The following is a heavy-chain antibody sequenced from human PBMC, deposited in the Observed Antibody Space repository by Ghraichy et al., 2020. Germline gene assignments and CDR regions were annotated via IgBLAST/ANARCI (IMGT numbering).Heavy chain of an antibody. CDR2: VYYSGTT. Sequence: SQTLSITCTVSGDSVSSSHYFWGWIRQPPGKGLEWIGSVYYSGTTYSNSSLESRVPISIDTSKNQFSLNVSSVTAPDPAVYYCTRHYKSFGYLYYFDSWGQGTLVTVSS. D-gene: IGHD5-18*01. J-gene: IGHJ4*02. CDR1: GDSVSSSHYF. V-gene: IGHV4-39*01. CDR3: TRHYKSFGYLYYFDS.